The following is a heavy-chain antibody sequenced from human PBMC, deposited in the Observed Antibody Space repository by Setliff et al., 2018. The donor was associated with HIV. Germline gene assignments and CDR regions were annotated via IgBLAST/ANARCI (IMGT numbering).Heavy chain of an antibody. Sequence: ASVKVSCKASGYTFTSYAISWVRQAPGQVLEWMGWISAYSGNTHYAQRLQDRVTMTTDTSTSTAYMDLRSLRSDDMAVYYCARHPSGWYGDYFFDYWGQGTLVTVSS. D-gene: IGHD4-17*01. CDR1: GYTFTSYA. CDR3: ARHPSGWYGDYFFDY. CDR2: ISAYSGNT. V-gene: IGHV1-18*03. J-gene: IGHJ4*02.